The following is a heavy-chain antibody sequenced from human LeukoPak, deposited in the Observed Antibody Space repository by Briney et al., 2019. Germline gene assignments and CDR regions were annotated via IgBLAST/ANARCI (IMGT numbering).Heavy chain of an antibody. J-gene: IGHJ3*02. CDR3: ARGSGYRRNAFDI. D-gene: IGHD5-12*01. CDR2: IYYTGST. CDR1: GDSISSDF. Sequence: SETLSLTCAVSGDSISSDFWSWIRQPPGKGLEWIGYIYYTGSTNYNPSLKSRVTISVDTSKNQFSLKLSSVTAADTAVYYCARGSGYRRNAFDIWGQGTMVTVSS. V-gene: IGHV4-59*08.